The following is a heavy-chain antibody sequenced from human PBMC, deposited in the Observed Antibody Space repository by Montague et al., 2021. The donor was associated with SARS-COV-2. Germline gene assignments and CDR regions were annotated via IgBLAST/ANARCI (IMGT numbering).Heavy chain of an antibody. V-gene: IGHV6-1*01. Sequence: CAISGDSVVGLRRGSNWYRPAPPSQLDFLGRTFFRSKWNYHYADSVKSRITIDPDTSKNQVSLQLRSVTPEDTAVYFCARVRHLGRGMDVWGQGTTVTVSS. CDR1: GDSVVGLRRG. CDR3: ARVRHLGRGMDV. D-gene: IGHD7-27*01. CDR2: TFFRSKWNY. J-gene: IGHJ6*02.